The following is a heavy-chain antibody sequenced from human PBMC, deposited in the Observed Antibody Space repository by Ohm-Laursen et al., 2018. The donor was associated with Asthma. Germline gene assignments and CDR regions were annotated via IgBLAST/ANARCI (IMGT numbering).Heavy chain of an antibody. CDR3: ARYNYCGGDGCFHVFDH. Sequence: TLSLTCTVSGGSISSGESYWTWIRQPPGKGLEWIAYMHYSGTTYYSPSLKSRISISVDTSKDQFSLNLISVTAADTAIYYCARYNYCGGDGCFHVFDHWGQGIPVTVSS. D-gene: IGHD2-21*01. CDR2: MHYSGTT. CDR1: GGSISSGESY. V-gene: IGHV4-30-4*08. J-gene: IGHJ4*02.